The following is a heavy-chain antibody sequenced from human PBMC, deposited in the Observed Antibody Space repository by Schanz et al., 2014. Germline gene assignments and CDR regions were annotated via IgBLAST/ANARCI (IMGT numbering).Heavy chain of an antibody. CDR1: GFTVSSNH. J-gene: IGHJ4*01. CDR3: AREQIMAAAGLVDY. CDR2: TSGTTTYT. D-gene: IGHD6-13*01. V-gene: IGHV3-11*05. Sequence: QVQLVDSGGGLVQPGGSLRLSCAVSGFTVSSNHMSWVRQAPGKGLEWVSYTSGTTTYTNYADSVKGRFTISRDNAKNSLYLQMNSLRAEDTAVYYCAREQIMAAAGLVDYWGHGTLVTVSS.